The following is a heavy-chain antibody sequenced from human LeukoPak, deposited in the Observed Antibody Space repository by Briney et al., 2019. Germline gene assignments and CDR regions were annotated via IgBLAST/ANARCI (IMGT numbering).Heavy chain of an antibody. Sequence: GGSLRLSCAASGFTFSSYSMNWVRQAPGKGLEWVSSISSSSGYSSSSYIYYADSVKGRFTISRDNAKNSLFLQMNSLRAEDTAVYYCAKEDSPGWYGVDYWGQGTLVTVSS. V-gene: IGHV3-21*01. D-gene: IGHD6-19*01. CDR2: ISSSSGYSSSSYI. CDR1: GFTFSSYS. J-gene: IGHJ4*02. CDR3: AKEDSPGWYGVDY.